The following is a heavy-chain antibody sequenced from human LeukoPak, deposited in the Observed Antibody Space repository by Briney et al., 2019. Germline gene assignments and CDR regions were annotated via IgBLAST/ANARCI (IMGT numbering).Heavy chain of an antibody. D-gene: IGHD3-22*01. J-gene: IGHJ3*02. CDR2: ISSNGGST. CDR1: GFTFSNYA. CDR3: ARGGATGYNYNAFDM. V-gene: IGHV3-64*04. Sequence: GSLRLSCSASGFTFSNYAMHWVRQAPGKGLEYVSAISSNGGSTYYADSVKGRFTISRDNAKNSLYLHMNSLRAEDTAVYYCARGGATGYNYNAFDMWGQGTMVAVSS.